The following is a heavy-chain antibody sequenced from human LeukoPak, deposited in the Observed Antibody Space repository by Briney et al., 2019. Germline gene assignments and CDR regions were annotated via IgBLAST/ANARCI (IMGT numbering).Heavy chain of an antibody. J-gene: IGHJ3*02. Sequence: PGRSLRLSCAASGFTFSSYGMHWVREAPGKGLEWVSVISCDESNQYCADSVKGLFTISRDNSKNTLYLQMNSLRAEDTAEYYCARGYCSGGSCYWGAFDIWGQGTMVTVSS. CDR2: ISCDESNQ. D-gene: IGHD2-15*01. V-gene: IGHV3-30*03. CDR3: ARGYCSGGSCYWGAFDI. CDR1: GFTFSSYG.